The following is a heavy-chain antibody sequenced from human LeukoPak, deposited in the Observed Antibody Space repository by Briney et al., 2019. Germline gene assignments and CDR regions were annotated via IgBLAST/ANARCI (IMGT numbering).Heavy chain of an antibody. D-gene: IGHD6-13*01. CDR3: TRGGYSSSWYPPFEY. CDR2: ISSTSTFL. CDR1: GFNFNTYS. J-gene: IGHJ4*02. V-gene: IGHV3-21*06. Sequence: GGSLRLSCGASGFNFNTYSMTWVRQAPGKGLEWISSISSTSTFLYYADSVKGRFTVSRDNADHTVFLQLTSLRAEDTAVYYCTRGGYSSSWYPPFEYWGQGTQVTVSS.